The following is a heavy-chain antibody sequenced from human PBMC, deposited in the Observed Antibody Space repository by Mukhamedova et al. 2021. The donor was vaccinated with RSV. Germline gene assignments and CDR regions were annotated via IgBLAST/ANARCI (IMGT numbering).Heavy chain of an antibody. CDR3: ARDGGSYTGWFDP. D-gene: IGHD1-26*01. V-gene: IGHV4-59*13. Sequence: GKGLEWIGYIYYSGSTNYNPSLKSRVTISVDTSKNQFSLKLSSVTAADPAVYYCARDGGSYTGWFDPWGQGTLVTVSS. J-gene: IGHJ5*02. CDR2: IYYSGST.